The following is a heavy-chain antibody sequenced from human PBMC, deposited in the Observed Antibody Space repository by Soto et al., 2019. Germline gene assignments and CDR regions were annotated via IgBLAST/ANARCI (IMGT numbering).Heavy chain of an antibody. CDR1: GFTFSSYA. D-gene: IGHD1-1*01. Sequence: QVQLVESGGGVVQPGRSLRLSCAASGFTFSSYAMHWVRQAPGKGLEWVAVISYDGSNKYYADSVKGRFTISRDNSKNTLYLQMNSLRAEDTAVYYCASPAFKRTNYYFDYWGQGTLVTVSS. CDR2: ISYDGSNK. J-gene: IGHJ4*02. V-gene: IGHV3-30-3*01. CDR3: ASPAFKRTNYYFDY.